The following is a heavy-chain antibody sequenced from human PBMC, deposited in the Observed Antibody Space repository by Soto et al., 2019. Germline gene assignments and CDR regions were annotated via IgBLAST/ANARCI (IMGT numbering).Heavy chain of an antibody. J-gene: IGHJ4*02. D-gene: IGHD6-19*01. CDR2: IYYSGST. Sequence: QLQLQESGPGLVKPSETLSLTCTVSGGSISSSSYYWGWIRQPPGKGLEWIGIIYYSGSTYYNPSLMSRVTISVDTSKNQFSLKLSSVTAADTAVYYCARTSSSGWDIDSWGQGTLVTVSS. CDR1: GGSISSSSYY. CDR3: ARTSSSGWDIDS. V-gene: IGHV4-39*01.